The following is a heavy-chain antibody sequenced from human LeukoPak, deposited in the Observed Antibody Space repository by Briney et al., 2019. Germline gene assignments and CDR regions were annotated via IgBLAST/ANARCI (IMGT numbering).Heavy chain of an antibody. CDR1: GFIFSTYS. CDR2: ISSSISSI. J-gene: IGHJ4*02. V-gene: IGHV3-48*02. Sequence: GGSLRLSCAASGFIFSTYSIDWVRQAPGRGLEWVSYISSSISSIYYADSVKGRLSISRDNAKNSLYLQMNSLRDEDTAVYYCARSGYGSRWYFFDHWGQGTLVTVSS. CDR3: ARSGYGSRWYFFDH. D-gene: IGHD6-13*01.